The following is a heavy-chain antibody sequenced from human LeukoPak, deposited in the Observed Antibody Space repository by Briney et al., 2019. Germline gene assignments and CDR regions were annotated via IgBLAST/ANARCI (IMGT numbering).Heavy chain of an antibody. CDR1: GYTFTGYY. Sequence: ASVNVSCKASGYTFTGYYMHWVRQAPGQGLEWMGWINPNSGGTNYAQKFQGRVTMTRDTSISTAYMELSRLRSDDTAVYYCARVLGNGCTSPGDGRGQGTLVTVSS. CDR3: ARVLGNGCTSPGDG. D-gene: IGHD2-8*01. J-gene: IGHJ4*02. V-gene: IGHV1-2*02. CDR2: INPNSGGT.